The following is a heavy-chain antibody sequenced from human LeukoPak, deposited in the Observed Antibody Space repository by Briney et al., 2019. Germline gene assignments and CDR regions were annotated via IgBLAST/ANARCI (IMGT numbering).Heavy chain of an antibody. V-gene: IGHV3-7*01. D-gene: IGHD2-8*02. CDR2: IKQDGSER. Sequence: GRSLRLSCATSGFTFSRHWMSWVRQAPGKGPEWAANIKQDGSERYYVHSVKGRFTISRDNAKNSLYLQMNSLRAEDTAVYYCARDGGHSTDLDYWGQGIPVTVSS. CDR1: GFTFSRHW. CDR3: ARDGGHSTDLDY. J-gene: IGHJ4*02.